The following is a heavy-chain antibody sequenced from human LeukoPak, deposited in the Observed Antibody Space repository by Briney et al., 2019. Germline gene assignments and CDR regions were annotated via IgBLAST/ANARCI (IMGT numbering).Heavy chain of an antibody. D-gene: IGHD6-19*01. Sequence: ASVKVSCKASGYIFTSFGISWVRQAPGKGLEWMGWVSAYNGNTNYAQELQGRVTMTTGTSTSTGYMELRSLRSDDTAVYYCARDLGEAGSIFWDYWGQGTLVTVSS. CDR1: GYIFTSFG. CDR3: ARDLGEAGSIFWDY. CDR2: VSAYNGNT. J-gene: IGHJ4*02. V-gene: IGHV1-18*01.